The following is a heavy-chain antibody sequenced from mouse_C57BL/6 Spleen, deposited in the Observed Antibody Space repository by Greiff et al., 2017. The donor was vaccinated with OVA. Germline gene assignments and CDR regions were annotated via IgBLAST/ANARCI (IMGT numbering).Heavy chain of an antibody. CDR3: ARDREVPLVDWYFDV. CDR1: GFTFSSYA. J-gene: IGHJ1*03. CDR2: ISDGGSYT. Sequence: VQLKESGGGLVKPGGSLKLSCAASGFTFSSYAMSWVRQTPEKRLEWVATISDGGSYTYYPDNVKGRFTISRDNAKNNLYLQMRHLKSEDTAMYYCARDREVPLVDWYFDVWGTGTTVTVSS. V-gene: IGHV5-4*01. D-gene: IGHD2-10*02.